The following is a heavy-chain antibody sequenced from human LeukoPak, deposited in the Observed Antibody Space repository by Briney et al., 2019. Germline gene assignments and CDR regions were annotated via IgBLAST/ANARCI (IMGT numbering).Heavy chain of an antibody. CDR1: GFTFSSYS. D-gene: IGHD5-12*01. CDR2: ISSSSSYI. Sequence: PGGSLRLSCAASGFTFSSYSMNWVRQAPGKGLEWVSSISSSSSYIYYADSVKGRFTISRDNAKNSLYLQMNSLRAEDTAVYYCARGPDIVATLLPDYWGQGTLVTVSS. J-gene: IGHJ4*02. CDR3: ARGPDIVATLLPDY. V-gene: IGHV3-21*01.